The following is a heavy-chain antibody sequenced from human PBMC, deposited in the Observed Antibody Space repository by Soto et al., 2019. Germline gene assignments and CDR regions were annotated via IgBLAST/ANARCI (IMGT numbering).Heavy chain of an antibody. D-gene: IGHD3-3*01. J-gene: IGHJ6*03. CDR2: MNPNSGNT. CDR1: GYTFTSYD. CDR3: ASALTYYDFWSGFGGYYYYMDV. Sequence: ASVTVSCKASGYTFTSYDINWVRQATGQGLEWMGWMNPNSGNTGYAQKFQGRVTMTRNTSISTAYMELSSLRSEDTAVYYCASALTYYDFWSGFGGYYYYMDVWGKGTTVTVSS. V-gene: IGHV1-8*01.